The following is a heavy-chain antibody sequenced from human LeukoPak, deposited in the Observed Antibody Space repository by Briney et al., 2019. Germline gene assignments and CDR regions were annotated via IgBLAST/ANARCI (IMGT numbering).Heavy chain of an antibody. CDR2: ISYDGSHQ. V-gene: IGHV3-30*01. CDR3: ARARKGTLKY. Sequence: GRSLRLSCAASGFTFSHYAMHWVRQAPGKGLEWVAVISYDGSHQYSADSVKGRLTISRDNSRHTLYLQMNSLRPEDTAVYYCARARKGTLKYWGQGTLVTVSS. CDR1: GFTFSHYA. D-gene: IGHD2/OR15-2a*01. J-gene: IGHJ4*02.